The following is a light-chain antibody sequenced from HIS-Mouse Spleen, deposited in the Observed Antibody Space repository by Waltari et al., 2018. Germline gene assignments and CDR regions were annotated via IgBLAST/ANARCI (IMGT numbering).Light chain of an antibody. CDR1: SSDVGSYNL. CDR3: CSYAGSSTWV. Sequence: QSALTQPASVSGSPGQSITISCTGTSSDVGSYNLVSWYQQHPGKAPKLMIYEGSKRPSGVSKRVSGSKSGNTASLTISGRQAEDEADYYCCSYAGSSTWVFGGGTKLTVL. J-gene: IGLJ3*02. V-gene: IGLV2-23*01. CDR2: EGS.